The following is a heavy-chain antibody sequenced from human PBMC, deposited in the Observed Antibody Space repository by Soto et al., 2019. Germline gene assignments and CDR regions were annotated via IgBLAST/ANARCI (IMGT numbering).Heavy chain of an antibody. J-gene: IGHJ4*02. D-gene: IGHD6-19*01. Sequence: QVQLVESGGGVVQPGRSLRLSCAASGFTFSSYGMHWVRQAPGKGLEWVAVIWYDGSNKYYADSMKGRFTISRDNSKNTLYLQMNSLRAEDTAVYYCARDFGGIAVGPVDYWGQGTLVTVSS. V-gene: IGHV3-33*01. CDR2: IWYDGSNK. CDR1: GFTFSSYG. CDR3: ARDFGGIAVGPVDY.